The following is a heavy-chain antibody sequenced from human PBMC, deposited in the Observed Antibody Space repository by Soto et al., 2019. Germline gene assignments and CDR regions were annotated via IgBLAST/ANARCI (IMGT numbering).Heavy chain of an antibody. CDR2: IWYDGSNK. CDR1: EFTFSSYG. J-gene: IGHJ6*03. CDR3: ARDGIVATTTRLGYYYYYMDV. V-gene: IGHV3-33*01. Sequence: GGSLRLSCAASEFTFSSYGMHWVRQAPGKGLEWVAVIWYDGSNKYYADSVKGRFTISRDNSKNTLYLQMNSLRAEDTAVYYCARDGIVATTTRLGYYYYYMDVWGKGTTVTVSS. D-gene: IGHD5-12*01.